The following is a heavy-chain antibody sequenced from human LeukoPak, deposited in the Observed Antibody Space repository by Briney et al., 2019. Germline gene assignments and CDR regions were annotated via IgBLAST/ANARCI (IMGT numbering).Heavy chain of an antibody. CDR2: IRSKANSYAT. J-gene: IGHJ5*02. CDR3: ARCPVSYDSSARWFDP. Sequence: GGSLRLSCAASGFTFSGSAMHWVRQASGKGLEWVGRIRSKANSYATAYAASVKGRFTISRDDSKNTAYLQMNSLKTEDTAVYYCARCPVSYDSSARWFDPWGQGTLVTVSS. V-gene: IGHV3-73*01. CDR1: GFTFSGSA. D-gene: IGHD3-22*01.